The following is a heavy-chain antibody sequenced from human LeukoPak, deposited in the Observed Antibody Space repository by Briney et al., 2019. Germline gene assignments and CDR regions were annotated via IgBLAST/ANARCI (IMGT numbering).Heavy chain of an antibody. Sequence: GGSLRLSCAASGFAFSSQVMSWVRQAPGKGLEWVSRIRGGDGRTYYADSVKGRFTISKDTSKSTLYLQMNSLRAEDTAIYYCAKIVLNSLRAFPVWGRGTLVTVSS. CDR2: IRGGDGRT. CDR3: AKIVLNSLRAFPV. J-gene: IGHJ4*02. D-gene: IGHD3-16*01. CDR1: GFAFSSQV. V-gene: IGHV3-23*01.